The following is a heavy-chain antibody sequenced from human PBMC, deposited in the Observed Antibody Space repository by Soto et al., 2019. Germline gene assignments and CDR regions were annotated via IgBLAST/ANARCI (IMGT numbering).Heavy chain of an antibody. Sequence: GKSLKISCKSSGYSFTTYWISWVRQMPGKRLEWIGRIDHSDSYTNYIPSFQGHVTISPDTSTRTTSLQSSSLKPSHTTIYYCARLGITMDMDVWGQGTTVTVSS. CDR2: IDHSDSYT. CDR3: ARLGITMDMDV. J-gene: IGHJ6*02. D-gene: IGHD3-10*01. CDR1: GYSFTTYW. V-gene: IGHV5-10-1*01.